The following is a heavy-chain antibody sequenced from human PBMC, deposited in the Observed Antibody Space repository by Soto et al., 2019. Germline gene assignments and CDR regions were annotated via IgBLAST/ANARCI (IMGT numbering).Heavy chain of an antibody. CDR3: VRDKYYDFWSGYYTAYQYYGMDV. V-gene: IGHV3-23*01. J-gene: IGHJ6*02. D-gene: IGHD3-3*01. CDR2: ISGSGDST. Sequence: GGSLRLSCAASGFTFSSYAMNWVRQAPGKGLEWVSVISGSGDSTYYADSVKGRFTISRDNSKNTLYLQMNSLRTEDTAVYYCVRDKYYDFWSGYYTAYQYYGMDVWGQGTTVTVSS. CDR1: GFTFSSYA.